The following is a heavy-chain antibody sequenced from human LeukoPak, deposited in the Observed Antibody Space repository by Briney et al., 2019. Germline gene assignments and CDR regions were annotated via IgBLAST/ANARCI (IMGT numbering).Heavy chain of an antibody. V-gene: IGHV3-7*01. CDR3: ATFSGAHHKTFDS. D-gene: IGHD1-14*01. J-gene: IGHJ4*02. CDR2: IKQDGSDK. CDR1: GLTFRNYW. Sequence: QTGGSLRLSCAASGLTFRNYWMSWFRQAPGKGLEWVGNIKQDGSDKFYVDSVNGRFTISRDNAKNSLYLQMNTLRAEDTAIYYCATFSGAHHKTFDSWGQGTLVTVSS.